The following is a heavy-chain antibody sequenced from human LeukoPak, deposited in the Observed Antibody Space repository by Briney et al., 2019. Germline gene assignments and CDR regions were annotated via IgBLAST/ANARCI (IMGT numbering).Heavy chain of an antibody. CDR1: GFTFSGSA. D-gene: IGHD4-23*01. V-gene: IGHV3-73*01. CDR2: IRRKAHSYET. Sequence: GGSLRLSCAASGFTFSGSAMHWVRQASGEGLEWVGRIRRKAHSYETVYDAPVKGRFTISRAHSKNTASLQINSLKTEDTDVYYCPRRAPQDCGGNSVSLNDYWGQGTLVTVS. CDR3: PRRAPQDCGGNSVSLNDY. J-gene: IGHJ4*02.